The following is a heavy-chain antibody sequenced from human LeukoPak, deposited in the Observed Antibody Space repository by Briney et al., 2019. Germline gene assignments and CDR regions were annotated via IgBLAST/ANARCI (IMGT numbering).Heavy chain of an antibody. J-gene: IGHJ4*02. D-gene: IGHD6-19*01. CDR2: ISSSSTYT. Sequence: GGSLRLSCAASGFTVSSNYMSWIRQAPGKGLEWLSYISSSSTYTNYADSVKGRFTISRDNAKNSLYLQMNSLRAEDTAVYYCARDLKGSAWYVDYWGQGTLVTVSS. CDR1: GFTVSSNY. CDR3: ARDLKGSAWYVDY. V-gene: IGHV3-11*05.